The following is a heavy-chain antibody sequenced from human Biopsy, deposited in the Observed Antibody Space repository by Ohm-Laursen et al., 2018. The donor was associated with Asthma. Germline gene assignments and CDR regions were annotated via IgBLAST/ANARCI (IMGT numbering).Heavy chain of an antibody. D-gene: IGHD2-21*01. J-gene: IGHJ4*02. CDR1: GFTFSSYS. V-gene: IGHV3-64D*08. CDR2: IATDGSNK. CDR3: VKDHSAGYYYFDD. Sequence: SLRLSCTASGFTFSSYSMHWVRQAPGRGPEYVSFIATDGSNKFYADSVKGRSTVSRDNSKHTLYLHMTGLRADDTGVYYCVKDHSAGYYYFDDWGQGAQVTVSP.